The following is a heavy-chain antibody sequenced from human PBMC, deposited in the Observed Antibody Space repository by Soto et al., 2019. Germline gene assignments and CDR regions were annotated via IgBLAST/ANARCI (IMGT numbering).Heavy chain of an antibody. V-gene: IGHV3-48*02. CDR3: ARVISVAGGHFED. CDR1: GFTFSSYG. D-gene: IGHD6-19*01. CDR2: ISSSSSTI. Sequence: GGSLRLSCTASGFTFSSYGMNWVRQAPGKGLEWVSSISSSSSTIYYADSVRGRFTISTDNAKNSLYLQMNSLRDEDTAVYYCARVISVAGGHFEDWGQGTLVTVSS. J-gene: IGHJ4*02.